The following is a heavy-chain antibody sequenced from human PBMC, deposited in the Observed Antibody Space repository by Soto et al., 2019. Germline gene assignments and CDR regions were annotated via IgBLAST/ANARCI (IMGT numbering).Heavy chain of an antibody. CDR1: GFTFSMYS. CDR2: LSGSGFTT. V-gene: IGHV3-23*01. Sequence: GSLSLSCPAPGFTFSMYSMSWVRQTPGKGLDLGSTLSGSGFTTXXXDAVTGQXXLSRHNPTRTXDLQTXVARAEDTAVYYCAKDHGTYGRNWIDSWGQGX. J-gene: IGHJ5*01. CDR3: AKDHGTYGRNWIDS. D-gene: IGHD3-10*01.